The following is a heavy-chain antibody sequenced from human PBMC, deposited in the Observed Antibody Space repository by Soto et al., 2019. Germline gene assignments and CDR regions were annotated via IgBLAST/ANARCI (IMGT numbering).Heavy chain of an antibody. CDR1: GYTFTSYA. D-gene: IGHD3-10*01. Sequence: QVQLVQSGAEVKKPGASVKVSCKASGYTFTSYAMHWVRQAPGQRLEWMGWINAGNGNTKYSQKFQGRVTITRDTSASTAYMELSSLRSEDTAVYYCARGPFLWFGGPYYFDYWGQGTLVTVSS. V-gene: IGHV1-3*01. CDR3: ARGPFLWFGGPYYFDY. J-gene: IGHJ4*02. CDR2: INAGNGNT.